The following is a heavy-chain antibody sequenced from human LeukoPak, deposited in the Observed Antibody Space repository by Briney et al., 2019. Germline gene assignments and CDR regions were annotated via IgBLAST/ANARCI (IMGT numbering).Heavy chain of an antibody. D-gene: IGHD6-13*01. J-gene: IGHJ4*02. V-gene: IGHV1-46*03. CDR3: ARDLSLAAAGTYFDY. CDR1: GYTFTSYY. Sequence: ASVKVSCKASGYTFTSYYMHWVRQAPGQGLEWMGIINPSGGSTSYAQKFRGRVTMTRDTSTSTVYMELSSLRSEDTAVYYCARDLSLAAAGTYFDYWGQGTLVTVSS. CDR2: INPSGGST.